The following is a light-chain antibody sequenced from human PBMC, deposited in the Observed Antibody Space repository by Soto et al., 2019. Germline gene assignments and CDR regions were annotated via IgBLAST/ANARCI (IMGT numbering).Light chain of an antibody. CDR1: QSVSSY. CDR3: QQRCNWLIT. V-gene: IGKV3-11*01. CDR2: DAF. J-gene: IGKJ5*01. Sequence: ESVLTQSPATLALSPGEIATLSCRASQSVSSYLSWYQQKPGQAPRLLIYDAFNRATGIPARFSGSGSGKDFTLTIRRLEPEDFAVYYCQQRCNWLITFGQGTRLEI.